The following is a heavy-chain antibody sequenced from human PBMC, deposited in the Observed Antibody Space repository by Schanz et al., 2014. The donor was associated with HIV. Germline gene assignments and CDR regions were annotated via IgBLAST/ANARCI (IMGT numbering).Heavy chain of an antibody. D-gene: IGHD3-22*01. V-gene: IGHV3-30*06. J-gene: IGHJ4*02. CDR3: AKDPNDREKAFGS. CDR1: GFTFSSYG. CDR2: ISYDGRNK. Sequence: QVQLVESGGGVVQPGRSLRLSCATSGFTFSSYGMHWVRQAPGKGLEWVAGISYDGRNKYHADSVKGRFTISRDNSKNTLYLQMNSLRAKDTAMSYSAKDPNDREKAFGSRGQGTLLTLS.